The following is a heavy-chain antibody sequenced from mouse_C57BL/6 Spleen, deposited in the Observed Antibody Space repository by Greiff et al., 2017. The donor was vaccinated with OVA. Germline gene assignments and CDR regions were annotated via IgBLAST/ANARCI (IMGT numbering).Heavy chain of an antibody. CDR1: GYTFTSYW. Sequence: VQLQQPGAELVKPGASVKLSCKASGYTFTSYWMQWVKQRPGQGLEWIGEIDPSDSYTNYNQKFKGKATLTVDTSSSTAYMQLSSLTSEDSAVYSGARRGPGYFDVWGTGTTATFSS. CDR3: ARRGPGYFDV. CDR2: IDPSDSYT. V-gene: IGHV1-50*01. J-gene: IGHJ1*03.